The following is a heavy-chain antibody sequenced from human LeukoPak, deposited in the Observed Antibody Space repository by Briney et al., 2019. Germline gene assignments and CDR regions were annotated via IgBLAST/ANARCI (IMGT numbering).Heavy chain of an antibody. Sequence: ASVKVSCKASGYTFSSYTLSWLRQAPGQGLEWMGWINTYTGTPTYAQGFTGRFVFSLDSSVSTAYLQINSLRAEDIAVYYCVRQYSGYESLYFDSWGQGTLVTVSS. CDR1: GYTFSSYT. J-gene: IGHJ4*02. CDR3: VRQYSGYESLYFDS. CDR2: INTYTGTP. V-gene: IGHV7-4-1*02. D-gene: IGHD5-12*01.